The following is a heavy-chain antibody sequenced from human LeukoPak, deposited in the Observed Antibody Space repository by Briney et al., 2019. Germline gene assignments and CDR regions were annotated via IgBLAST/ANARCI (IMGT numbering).Heavy chain of an antibody. CDR3: AREDTAMAYFDY. Sequence: SETLSLTCAVYGGSFSGYYWSWIRQPPGKGLEWIGEINHSGSTNYNPSLKGRVTISVDTSKNQFSLKLSSVTAADTAVYYCAREDTAMAYFDYWGQGTLVTVSS. CDR2: INHSGST. D-gene: IGHD5-18*01. V-gene: IGHV4-34*01. CDR1: GGSFSGYY. J-gene: IGHJ4*02.